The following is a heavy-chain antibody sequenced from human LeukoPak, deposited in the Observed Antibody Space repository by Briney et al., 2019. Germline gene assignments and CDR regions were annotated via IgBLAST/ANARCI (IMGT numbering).Heavy chain of an antibody. V-gene: IGHV4-38-2*01. CDR3: ASVYCGGDCYWGTGSFDY. D-gene: IGHD2-21*01. J-gene: IGHJ4*02. CDR1: GYSISSGYY. CDR2: MYHSGST. Sequence: SETLSLTCAVSGYSISSGYYWGWIRQPPGKGLEWIGSMYHSGSTYYNPSLKSRVTISVDTSKNQFSLKLSSVTAADTAVYYCASVYCGGDCYWGTGSFDYWGQGTLVTVSS.